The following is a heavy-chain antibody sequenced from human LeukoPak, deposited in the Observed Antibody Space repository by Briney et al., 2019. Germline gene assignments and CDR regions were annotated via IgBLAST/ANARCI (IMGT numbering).Heavy chain of an antibody. J-gene: IGHJ4*02. V-gene: IGHV1-2*02. CDR1: GYTFTGYY. D-gene: IGHD3-22*01. CDR2: INPNSGGT. Sequence: GASVKVSCKASGYTFTGYYMHWVRQAPGQGLEWMGWINPNSGGTNYAQKFQGRVTMTRDTSISTAYMELSRLRSDDTAVYYCARAVGSAGKQRTYYYDSSGYSPPDYWGQGTLVTVSS. CDR3: ARAVGSAGKQRTYYYDSSGYSPPDY.